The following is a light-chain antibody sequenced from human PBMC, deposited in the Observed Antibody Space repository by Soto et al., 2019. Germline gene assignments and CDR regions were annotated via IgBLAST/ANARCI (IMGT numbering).Light chain of an antibody. V-gene: IGKV1-33*01. J-gene: IGKJ3*01. CDR3: QQYDNLPLT. CDR1: QDISNY. Sequence: DIQMTQSPSSLSASVGDRVTITLQASQDISNYLNWYQQKPGKAPKLLIYDASNLETGVPSRFSGSGSGTDFTFTISSLQPEDIATYYCQQYDNLPLTFGPGTKVDIK. CDR2: DAS.